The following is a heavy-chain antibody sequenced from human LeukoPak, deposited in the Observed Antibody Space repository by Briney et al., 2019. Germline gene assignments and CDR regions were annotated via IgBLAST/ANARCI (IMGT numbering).Heavy chain of an antibody. J-gene: IGHJ4*02. V-gene: IGHV3-7*01. Sequence: GGSLRLSCAASGFTFSNYWMSWVRQAPGKGLEWVANIKQDGSEKYYVDSVKGRFAISRDNAKNSLYLQMNSLRAEDLAVYYCARARYCSGTSCYFDYWGRGTLVTVSS. CDR2: IKQDGSEK. CDR1: GFTFSNYW. D-gene: IGHD2-15*01. CDR3: ARARYCSGTSCYFDY.